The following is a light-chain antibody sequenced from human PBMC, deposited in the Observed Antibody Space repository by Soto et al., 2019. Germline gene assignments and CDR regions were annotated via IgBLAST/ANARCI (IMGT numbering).Light chain of an antibody. J-gene: IGKJ4*01. CDR1: QSIGSW. CDR3: QQDYNLPPIN. CDR2: GAS. V-gene: IGKV1-5*01. Sequence: DIQMTQSPSTLSASLGDRVTISFRSSQSIGSWLAWYQQKPGKAPKVLIYGASSLESGVPSRFSGSGSGTDFTLTISSLQPEDFAVYYCQQDYNLPPINFGGGTKVDIK.